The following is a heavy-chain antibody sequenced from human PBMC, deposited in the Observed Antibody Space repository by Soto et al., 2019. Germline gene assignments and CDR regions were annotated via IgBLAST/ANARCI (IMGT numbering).Heavy chain of an antibody. Sequence: SETLSLTCTVSGGSISSYYWSWIRQPPGKGLEWIGYIYYSGSTNYNPSLKSRVTISVDTSKNQFSLKLSSVTAADTAVYYCARETAGGAVWFDPWGQGTRVNVS. CDR1: GGSISSYY. V-gene: IGHV4-59*12. J-gene: IGHJ5*02. CDR3: ARETAGGAVWFDP. CDR2: IYYSGST. D-gene: IGHD6-13*01.